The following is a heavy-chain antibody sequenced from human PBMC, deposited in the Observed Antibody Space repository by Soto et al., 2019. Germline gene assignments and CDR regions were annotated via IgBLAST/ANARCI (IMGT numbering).Heavy chain of an antibody. Sequence: EVQLVESGGGLVKPGGSLRLSCAASGFSFSDYSMNWVRQAPGKGLEWVSSISGSTSYIYYADSLKGRFTVSRDNAEKSLYLQMNSLRAEDTAVYHCARDGPFCSGTGCRDYYHYMDFWGKGTTVIVSS. D-gene: IGHD2-2*01. CDR2: ISGSTSYI. J-gene: IGHJ6*03. V-gene: IGHV3-21*01. CDR1: GFSFSDYS. CDR3: ARDGPFCSGTGCRDYYHYMDF.